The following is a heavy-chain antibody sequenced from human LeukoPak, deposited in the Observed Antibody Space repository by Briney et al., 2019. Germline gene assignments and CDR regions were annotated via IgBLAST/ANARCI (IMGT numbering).Heavy chain of an antibody. Sequence: GGSLRLSCAASGFTFSGYWMHWVRQAPGKGLVWVSRIYTDGSRTNYADSVWGRFTISRDNAKNTLYLQMNSLRAEDTAVYFCARDFSGAIDYWGRGTQVTVSS. V-gene: IGHV3-74*01. CDR2: IYTDGSRT. CDR3: ARDFSGAIDY. J-gene: IGHJ4*02. CDR1: GFTFSGYW. D-gene: IGHD3-10*01.